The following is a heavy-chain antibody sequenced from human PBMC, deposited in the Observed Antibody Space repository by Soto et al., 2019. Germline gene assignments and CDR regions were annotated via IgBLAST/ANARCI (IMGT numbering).Heavy chain of an antibody. J-gene: IGHJ4*02. D-gene: IGHD6-13*01. Sequence: EVQLVESGGGLVKPGGSLRLSCAASGFTFSSYSMNWVRQAPGKGLEWVSAISGSGGSTYYADSVKGRFTISRDNSKNTLYLQMNSLRAEDTAVYYCAKDESSWNRYRFDYWGQGTLVTVSS. CDR3: AKDESSWNRYRFDY. CDR1: GFTFSSYS. CDR2: ISGSGGST. V-gene: IGHV3-23*04.